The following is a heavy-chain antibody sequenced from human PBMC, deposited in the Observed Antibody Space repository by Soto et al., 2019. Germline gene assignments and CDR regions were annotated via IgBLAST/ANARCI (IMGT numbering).Heavy chain of an antibody. D-gene: IGHD2-15*01. CDR1: GFNFGNYA. V-gene: IGHV3-9*01. CDR3: AKDKGGTPYSIDS. J-gene: IGHJ4*02. Sequence: VLLVESGGGLVQPGRSLRLSCAVSGFNFGNYAMHWVRQAPGKGLEWVAAINWNSDKVAYAGSVLGRFTIFRDSAKNSLHLQMNDLTTEDTALYYCAKDKGGTPYSIDSWGQGILVTVSS. CDR2: INWNSDKV.